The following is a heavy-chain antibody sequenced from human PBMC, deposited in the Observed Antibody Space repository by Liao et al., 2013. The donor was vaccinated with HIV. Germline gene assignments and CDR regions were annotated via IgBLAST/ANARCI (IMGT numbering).Heavy chain of an antibody. V-gene: IGHV4-59*01. CDR3: ARGDRNNTYYPHWYFDL. J-gene: IGHJ2*01. D-gene: IGHD3-22*01. CDR2: ISYSGST. Sequence: QVQLQESGPGLVKPSETLSLTCTVSGGSISSYYWSWIRQPPGKGLEWIGYISYSGSTNYNPSLKSRVTISVDTSKNQFSLKLSSVTAADTAVYYCARGDRNNTYYPHWYFDLWGRGTLVTVSS. CDR1: GGSISSYY.